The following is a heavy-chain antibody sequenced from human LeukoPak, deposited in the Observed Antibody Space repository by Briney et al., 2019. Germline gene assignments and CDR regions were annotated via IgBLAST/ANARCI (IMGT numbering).Heavy chain of an antibody. CDR1: GEFFSGFY. Sequence: SETLSLTCDVHGEFFSGFYWSWIRQSPGKGLEWIGDINHSGTTKYNPSLKSRVTISVDTSKNQFSLKLSSVTAADTAVYYCARYRFGYSSGFDYWGQGTLVTVSS. D-gene: IGHD5-18*01. CDR3: ARYRFGYSSGFDY. V-gene: IGHV4-34*01. J-gene: IGHJ4*02. CDR2: INHSGTT.